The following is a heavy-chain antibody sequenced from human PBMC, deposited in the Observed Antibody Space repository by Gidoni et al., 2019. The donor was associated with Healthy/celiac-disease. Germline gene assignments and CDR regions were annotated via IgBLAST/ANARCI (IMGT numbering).Heavy chain of an antibody. J-gene: IGHJ5*02. Sequence: QVQLVQSGAEVKKPGASVKVSCKASGYTFTRYYMPLVRQAPGQGLEWMGIINPSGGSTSYAQKFQGRVTMTRDTFTSTVYMELSSLRSEDTAVYYCARDGHMITFGGVIPKGGWFDPWGQGTLVTVSS. CDR1: GYTFTRYY. V-gene: IGHV1-46*01. D-gene: IGHD3-16*02. CDR2: INPSGGST. CDR3: ARDGHMITFGGVIPKGGWFDP.